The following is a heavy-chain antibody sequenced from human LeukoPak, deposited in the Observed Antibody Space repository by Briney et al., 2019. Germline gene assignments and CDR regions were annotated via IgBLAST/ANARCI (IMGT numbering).Heavy chain of an antibody. CDR3: ASPHDYYDSSGLD. J-gene: IGHJ4*02. Sequence: GESLKISCKGSGYSLTSYWIGWVRQMPGKGLEWMGIIYPGDSDTRYSPSFQGQVTISADKSISTAYLQWSSLKASDTAMYYCASPHDYYDSSGLDWGQGTLVTVSS. V-gene: IGHV5-51*01. CDR1: GYSLTSYW. D-gene: IGHD3-22*01. CDR2: IYPGDSDT.